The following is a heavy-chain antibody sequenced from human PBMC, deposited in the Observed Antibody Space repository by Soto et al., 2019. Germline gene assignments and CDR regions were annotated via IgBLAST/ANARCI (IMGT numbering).Heavy chain of an antibody. CDR1: GGSISSSSYY. D-gene: IGHD5-18*01. CDR2: IYYSGST. CDR3: ARSGYSYGPNPLLY. V-gene: IGHV4-39*07. J-gene: IGHJ4*02. Sequence: SETLSLTCTVSGGSISSSSYYWGWIRQHPGKGLEWIGNIYYSGSTYYNPSLKSRVTISVDTSKNQFSLKLSSVTAADTAVYYCARSGYSYGPNPLLYWGQGTLVTVSS.